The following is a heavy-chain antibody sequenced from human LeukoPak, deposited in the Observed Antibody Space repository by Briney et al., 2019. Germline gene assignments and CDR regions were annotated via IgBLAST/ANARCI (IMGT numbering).Heavy chain of an antibody. CDR3: ARDLWRYYDSSGYQPTFDY. D-gene: IGHD3-22*01. Sequence: GGSLRLSCAASGFTFSSYEMNWVRQAPGKGLEWVSYISSSGSTIYYADSVKGRFTISRDSAKNSLYLQTSSLRAEDTAVYYCARDLWRYYDSSGYQPTFDYWGQGTLVTVSS. V-gene: IGHV3-48*03. CDR2: ISSSGSTI. J-gene: IGHJ4*02. CDR1: GFTFSSYE.